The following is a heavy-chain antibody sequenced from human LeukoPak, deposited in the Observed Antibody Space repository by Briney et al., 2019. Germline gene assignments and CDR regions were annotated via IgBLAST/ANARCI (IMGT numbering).Heavy chain of an antibody. J-gene: IGHJ4*02. CDR3: ARDPPYCSGGSCYSGYYFDY. Sequence: ASVKVSCKASGYTFTSYYMHWVRQAPGQGLEWMGIINPSGGSTSYAQKFQGRVTMTRDTSTSTIYMELSSLRSEDTAVYYCARDPPYCSGGSCYSGYYFDYWGQGTLVTVSS. CDR1: GYTFTSYY. D-gene: IGHD2-15*01. CDR2: INPSGGST. V-gene: IGHV1-46*01.